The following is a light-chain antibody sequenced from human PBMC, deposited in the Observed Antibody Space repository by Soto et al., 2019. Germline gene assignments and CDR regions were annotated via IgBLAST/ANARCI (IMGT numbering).Light chain of an antibody. CDR3: QQRSNWPLT. J-gene: IGKJ5*01. CDR2: GAS. CDR1: ESVSSN. V-gene: IGKV3-15*01. Sequence: EIVMTQSPATLSVSPVERATLSCMASESVSSNLAWYQHKPGQAPRLLIYGASTRATGFPARFSGSGSGTEFTLTISSLQSEDFAVYYCQQRSNWPLTFGQGTRLEIK.